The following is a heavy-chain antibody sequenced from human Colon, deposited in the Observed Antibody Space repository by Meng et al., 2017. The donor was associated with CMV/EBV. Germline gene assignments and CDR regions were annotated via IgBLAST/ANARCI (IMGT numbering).Heavy chain of an antibody. CDR2: ISGSGTNA. Sequence: ASGFTFSAFAMTWVRQAPGKELEWVSTISGSGTNAFYADSVRGRFTISRDNFQRTLYLQMNTLRAEDTAIYYCAKVRGFGDSDFEYWGQGTLVTVSS. V-gene: IGHV3-23*01. J-gene: IGHJ4*02. D-gene: IGHD2-15*01. CDR1: GFTFSAFA. CDR3: AKVRGFGDSDFEY.